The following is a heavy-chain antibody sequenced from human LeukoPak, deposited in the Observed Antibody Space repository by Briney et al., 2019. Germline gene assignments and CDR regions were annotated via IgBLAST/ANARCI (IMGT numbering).Heavy chain of an antibody. Sequence: ASVKVSCKASGGTFSSYAISWVRQAPGQGLEWMGRIIPILGIANYAQKFQGRVTITADKSTSTAYMEPSSLRSEDTAVYYCARYYDFWSGYYGYYGMDIWGQGTTVTVSS. V-gene: IGHV1-69*04. CDR1: GGTFSSYA. CDR2: IIPILGIA. D-gene: IGHD3-3*01. J-gene: IGHJ6*02. CDR3: ARYYDFWSGYYGYYGMDI.